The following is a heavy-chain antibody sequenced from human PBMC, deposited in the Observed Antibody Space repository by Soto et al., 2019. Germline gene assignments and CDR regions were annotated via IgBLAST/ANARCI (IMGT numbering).Heavy chain of an antibody. CDR1: GFTFSSYA. D-gene: IGHD3-9*01. J-gene: IGHJ4*02. CDR3: AKLKDFDWLPPLDY. Sequence: EVQLLESGGGLVQPGGSLRLSCAASGFTFSSYAMRWVRQAPGKGLEWVSGISGSGGSTYYADSVKGRFTNSRDNSKNTLYLQMNSLGAEDTAVYYCAKLKDFDWLPPLDYWGQGTLVTVSS. CDR2: ISGSGGST. V-gene: IGHV3-23*01.